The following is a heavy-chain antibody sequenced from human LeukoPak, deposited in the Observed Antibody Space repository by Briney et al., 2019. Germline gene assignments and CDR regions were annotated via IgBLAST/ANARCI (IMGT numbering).Heavy chain of an antibody. CDR3: ARGPRTTEDPNYYGMDV. V-gene: IGHV4-4*07. CDR2: IYTSGST. CDR1: GGSISSYY. D-gene: IGHD1-1*01. Sequence: SETLSLTCTVPGGSISSYYWSWIRQPAGKGLEWIGRIYTSGSTNYNPSLKSRVTMSVDTSKNQFSLKLSSVTAADTAVYYCARGPRTTEDPNYYGMDVWGQGTTVTVSS. J-gene: IGHJ6*02.